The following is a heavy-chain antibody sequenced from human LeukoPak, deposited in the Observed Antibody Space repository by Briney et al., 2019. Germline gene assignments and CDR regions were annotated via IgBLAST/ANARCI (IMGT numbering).Heavy chain of an antibody. CDR3: ARGVEMATILVGL. D-gene: IGHD5-24*01. CDR1: GGSISTYY. CDR2: IYYSGST. J-gene: IGHJ4*02. Sequence: SETLSLTCTVSGGSISTYYWSWIRQPPGKGLEWIGHIYYSGSTNYNPSLKSRVTISVDTSKNQFTLKLSSVTPADTAVYYCARGVEMATILVGLWGQGTLVTVSS. V-gene: IGHV4-59*01.